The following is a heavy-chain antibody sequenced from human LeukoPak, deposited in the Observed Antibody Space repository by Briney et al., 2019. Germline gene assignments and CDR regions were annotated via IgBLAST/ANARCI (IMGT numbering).Heavy chain of an antibody. J-gene: IGHJ5*02. D-gene: IGHD3-9*01. V-gene: IGHV4-59*08. CDR3: ALQHYDILTGYWFDP. Sequence: SETLSLTCTVSGGSISSYYWSWIRQPPGKGLEWIGYIYYSGSTNYNPSLKSRVTISVDTSKNQFSLKPSSVTAADTAVYYCALQHYDILTGYWFDPWGQGTLVTVSS. CDR2: IYYSGST. CDR1: GGSISSYY.